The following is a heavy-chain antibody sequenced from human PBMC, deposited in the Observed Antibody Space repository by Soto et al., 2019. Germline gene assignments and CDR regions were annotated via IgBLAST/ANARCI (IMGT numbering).Heavy chain of an antibody. CDR1: GFTFSSYA. V-gene: IGHV3-23*01. CDR3: AKDHSGFDY. CDR2: ISGSGYIT. Sequence: PGGSLRLSFAASGFTFSSYAMSWVRQAPGKGLEWVSGISGSGYITYYPDSVKGRFTISRDNSKNTLYLQMNSLRAEDTAVYYCAKDHSGFDYWGQGALVTVSS. D-gene: IGHD3-10*01. J-gene: IGHJ4*02.